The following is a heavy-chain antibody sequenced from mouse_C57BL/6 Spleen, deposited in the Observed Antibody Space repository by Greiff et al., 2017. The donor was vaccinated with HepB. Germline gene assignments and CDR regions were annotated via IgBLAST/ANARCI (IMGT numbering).Heavy chain of an antibody. Sequence: QVQLQQSGAELMKPGASVKLSCKATGYTFTGYWIEWVKQRPGHGLEWIGEILPGSGSTNYNEKFKGKATFTADTSSNTAYMQPSSLTTEDSAIYYCARTGGNYSAWFAYWGQGTLVTVSA. CDR2: ILPGSGST. CDR1: GYTFTGYW. D-gene: IGHD2-1*01. V-gene: IGHV1-9*01. J-gene: IGHJ3*01. CDR3: ARTGGNYSAWFAY.